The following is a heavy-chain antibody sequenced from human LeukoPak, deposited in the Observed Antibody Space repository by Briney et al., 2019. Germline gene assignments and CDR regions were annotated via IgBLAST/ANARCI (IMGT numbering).Heavy chain of an antibody. CDR1: GGSISSSNW. J-gene: IGHJ6*03. CDR2: IYYSGSP. Sequence: PSGTLSLTCAVSGGSISSSNWWSWVRQPPGKGLEWIGNIYYSGSPYYKPSLKSRVTISVDTSKNQFSLKLSSVTAADTAVYYCARTILGYCSSTSCHTPYYYYYMDVWGKGTTVTVSS. V-gene: IGHV4-4*02. D-gene: IGHD2-2*01. CDR3: ARTILGYCSSTSCHTPYYYYYMDV.